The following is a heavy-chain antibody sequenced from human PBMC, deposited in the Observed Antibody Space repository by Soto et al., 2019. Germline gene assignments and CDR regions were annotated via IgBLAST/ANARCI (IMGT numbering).Heavy chain of an antibody. Sequence: ASVKVSCKASGGIFSSFAVSWVRQAPGQGLEGMGGIIPMTGTPNYAQEFQGGVTMTADGSTSTAYLVLSSRRSEDTAVYYCASGPILPGATYWLDLWGQGTVVTVSS. CDR2: IIPMTGTP. J-gene: IGHJ5*02. CDR1: GGIFSSFA. V-gene: IGHV1-69*13. D-gene: IGHD2-2*01. CDR3: ASGPILPGATYWLDL.